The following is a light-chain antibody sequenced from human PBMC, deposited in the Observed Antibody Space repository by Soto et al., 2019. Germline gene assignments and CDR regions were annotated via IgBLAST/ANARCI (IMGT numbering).Light chain of an antibody. CDR2: AAS. Sequence: IVLTQSPGTLSLSPGEGATLSCRASQTVSSYLVAWYQQKPGQAPRLIIYAASRRATGIPDRFSGSGSGTDFTLTISRLEPEDFAVYYCQQYGSSPWTFGQGTKVDIK. CDR1: QTVSSYL. J-gene: IGKJ1*01. V-gene: IGKV3-20*01. CDR3: QQYGSSPWT.